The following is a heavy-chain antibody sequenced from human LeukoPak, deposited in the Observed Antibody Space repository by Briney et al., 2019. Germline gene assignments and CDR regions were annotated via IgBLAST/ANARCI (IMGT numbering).Heavy chain of an antibody. D-gene: IGHD1-26*01. Sequence: GGSLRLSCAASGFTFSSYSMNWVRQAPGKGLEWVGRIKSKTDGGTTDYAAPVKGRFTISRDDSKNTLYLQMNSLKTEDTAVYYCTTDYKDSGSYDYWGQGTLVTVSS. CDR1: GFTFSSYS. J-gene: IGHJ4*02. CDR3: TTDYKDSGSYDY. CDR2: IKSKTDGGTT. V-gene: IGHV3-15*01.